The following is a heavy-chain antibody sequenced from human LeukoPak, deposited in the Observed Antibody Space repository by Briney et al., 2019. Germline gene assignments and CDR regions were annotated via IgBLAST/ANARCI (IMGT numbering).Heavy chain of an antibody. J-gene: IGHJ4*02. V-gene: IGHV3-23*01. CDR1: GFTFSSYA. CDR3: AKDLRERDADYLLFDF. Sequence: GGSLRLSCAASGFTFSSYAMSWVRQAPGKGLEWVSAMSGSGGSTYYADSVKGRFTISRDNSKNTLYLQMNSLRAEDTAVYYCAKDLRERDADYLLFDFWGQGTLLTVSS. CDR2: MSGSGGST. D-gene: IGHD3-16*01.